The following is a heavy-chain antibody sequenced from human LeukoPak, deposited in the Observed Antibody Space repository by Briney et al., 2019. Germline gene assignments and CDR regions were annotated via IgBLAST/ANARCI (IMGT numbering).Heavy chain of an antibody. CDR1: GGSISSSSYY. CDR3: AKTMPNSSGWPDFDY. CDR2: IYYSVST. V-gene: IGHV4-39*01. Sequence: SSETLSLTCTVSGGSISSSSYYWGWIRQPPGKGLEWIGSIYYSVSTYYNPSLNNRVTISVDTSKNQFSLKLISVHAADTAVYYCAKTMPNSSGWPDFDYWGQGTLVTVSS. J-gene: IGHJ4*02. D-gene: IGHD6-19*01.